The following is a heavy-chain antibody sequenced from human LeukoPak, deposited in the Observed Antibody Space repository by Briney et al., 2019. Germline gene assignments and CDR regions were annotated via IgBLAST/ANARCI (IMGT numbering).Heavy chain of an antibody. Sequence: SETLSLTCTVSGGSISSNCWSWIRQPPGKGLEWIGCIYASGTTNYNPSLKGRLTISVDTSNSQFSLTVRSVTAADTAVYYCGGRGFWGQGALVTVSS. CDR1: GGSISSNC. CDR3: GGRGF. V-gene: IGHV4-4*09. D-gene: IGHD3-10*01. CDR2: IYASGTT. J-gene: IGHJ4*02.